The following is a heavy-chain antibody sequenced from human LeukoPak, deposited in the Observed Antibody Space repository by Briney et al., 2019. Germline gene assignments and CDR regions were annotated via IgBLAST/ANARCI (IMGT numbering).Heavy chain of an antibody. CDR2: INPNSGGT. V-gene: IGHV1-2*06. D-gene: IGHD4-17*01. Sequence: ASVKVSCKASGYTFTGYYMHWVRQAPEQGLEWMGRINPNSGGTNYAQKFQGRVTMTRDTSISTAYMDLSRLRSDDTAVYYCARDPLTRSTVTTSDYWGQGTLVTVSS. CDR1: GYTFTGYY. CDR3: ARDPLTRSTVTTSDY. J-gene: IGHJ4*02.